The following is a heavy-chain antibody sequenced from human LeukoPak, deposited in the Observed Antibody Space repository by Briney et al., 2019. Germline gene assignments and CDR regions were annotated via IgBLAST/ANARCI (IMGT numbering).Heavy chain of an antibody. CDR3: ARDHPPWDFGVEYYFDY. V-gene: IGHV4-59*12. CDR1: GGSISSYY. CDR2: IYYSGST. D-gene: IGHD3-3*01. J-gene: IGHJ4*02. Sequence: SETLSLTCTVSGGSISSYYWSWIRQPPGKGLEWIGYIYYSGSTNYNPSLKSRVTISVDTSKNQFSLKLSSVTAADTAVYYCARDHPPWDFGVEYYFDYWGQGTLVTVSS.